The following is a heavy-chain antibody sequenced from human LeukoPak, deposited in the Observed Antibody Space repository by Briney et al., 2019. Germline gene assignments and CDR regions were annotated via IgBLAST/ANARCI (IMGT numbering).Heavy chain of an antibody. CDR3: ARGRVCSSTSCYRRRLDAFDI. CDR1: GGSFSGYY. D-gene: IGHD2-2*01. CDR2: INHSGST. J-gene: IGHJ3*02. Sequence: PSETLSLTCAVYGGSFSGYYWSWIRQPPGKGLEWIGEINHSGSTNYNPSLKSRVTISVDTSKNQFSLKLSSVTAADTAVYYCARGRVCSSTSCYRRRLDAFDIWGQGTMVTVSS. V-gene: IGHV4-34*01.